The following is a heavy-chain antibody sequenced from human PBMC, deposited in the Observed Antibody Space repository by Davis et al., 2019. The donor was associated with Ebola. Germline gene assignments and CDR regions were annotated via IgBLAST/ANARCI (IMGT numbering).Heavy chain of an antibody. D-gene: IGHD2-2*02. V-gene: IGHV4-39*07. Sequence: MPSETLSLTCTVSGGSISSSSYYWGWIRQPPGKGLEWIGSIYYSGSTYYNPSLKSRVTISVDTSKNQFSLKLSSVTAADTAVYYCARGSGIVVVPAAIRGYYGMDVWGQGTTVTVSS. CDR2: IYYSGST. J-gene: IGHJ6*02. CDR1: GGSISSSSYY. CDR3: ARGSGIVVVPAAIRGYYGMDV.